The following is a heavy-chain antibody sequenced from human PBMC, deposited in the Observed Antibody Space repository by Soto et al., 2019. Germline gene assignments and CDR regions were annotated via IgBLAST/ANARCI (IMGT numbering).Heavy chain of an antibody. CDR2: ITHSGST. Sequence: QVQLQQWGAGLLKPSETLSLTCAVYGGSFSGYYWSWIRPTTGKGLEWIGAITHSGSTNYNPSLKSRGTISVDTHKNQFSLKLSSVTAADTAVYYCARGGTAGRYRGHFQHWGQGTLVTVSS. V-gene: IGHV4-34*01. CDR1: GGSFSGYY. J-gene: IGHJ1*01. D-gene: IGHD6-13*01. CDR3: ARGGTAGRYRGHFQH.